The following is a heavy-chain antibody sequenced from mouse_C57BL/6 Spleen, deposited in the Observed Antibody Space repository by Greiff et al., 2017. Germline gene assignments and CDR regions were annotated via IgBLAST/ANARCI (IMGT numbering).Heavy chain of an antibody. Sequence: VQLQQPGPELVKPGASVKLSCKASGYTFTSYWMHWVKQRPGQGLEWIGNINPSNGGTNYNEKFKSKATLTVDKSSSTAYMQLSSLTSEDSAVYYWARPYYGYDGGFAYWGQGTLVTVSA. V-gene: IGHV1-53*01. D-gene: IGHD2-9*01. CDR2: INPSNGGT. CDR3: ARPYYGYDGGFAY. J-gene: IGHJ3*01. CDR1: GYTFTSYW.